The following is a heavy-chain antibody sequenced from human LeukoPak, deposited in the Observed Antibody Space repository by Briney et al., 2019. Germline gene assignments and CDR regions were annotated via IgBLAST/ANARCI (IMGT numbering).Heavy chain of an antibody. CDR1: GGSISSGGYS. J-gene: IGHJ4*02. D-gene: IGHD6-13*01. CDR3: ARASSSWPFFDY. V-gene: IGHV4-30-2*01. CDR2: IYHSGST. Sequence: SQTLSLTCAVSGGSISSGGYSWYWIRQPPGKGLEWIGYIYHSGSTYYNPSLESRVTMSIDRSKNQFSLKLSTVTAADTAVYYCARASSSWPFFDYWGQGTLVTVSS.